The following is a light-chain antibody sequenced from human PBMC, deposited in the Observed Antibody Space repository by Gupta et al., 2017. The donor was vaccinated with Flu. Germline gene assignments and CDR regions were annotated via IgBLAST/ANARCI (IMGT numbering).Light chain of an antibody. V-gene: IGKV3-15*01. J-gene: IGKJ3*01. Sequence: EIVMTQSPATLSVSPGERATLSCRASQSVSSNLAWYQQKPGQAPRLLIYGASTRATGTPARFSGSGSGTEFTLTISSLQSEDFAVYSCQQDNNWPHVFGHGTKVDIK. CDR3: QQDNNWPHV. CDR1: QSVSSN. CDR2: GAS.